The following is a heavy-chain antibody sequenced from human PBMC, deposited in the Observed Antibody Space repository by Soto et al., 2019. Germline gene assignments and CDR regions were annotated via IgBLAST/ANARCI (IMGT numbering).Heavy chain of an antibody. Sequence: VQLVQSETEVKKPGASVKVSCKASGYSFSSYGISWVRQAPGQGLEWMGWISVYSGDTKYTQKLQGRVTMTTDTSTITADMVLRSLRFGPTAVYYGARDPQYGAGTYGRGGMDVWGQGTMVIVSS. V-gene: IGHV1-18*04. CDR3: ARDPQYGAGTYGRGGMDV. D-gene: IGHD3-10*01. CDR1: GYSFSSYG. J-gene: IGHJ6*02. CDR2: ISVYSGDT.